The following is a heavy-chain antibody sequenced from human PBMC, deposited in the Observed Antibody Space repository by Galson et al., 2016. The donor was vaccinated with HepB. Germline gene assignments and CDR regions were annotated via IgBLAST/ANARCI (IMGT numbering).Heavy chain of an antibody. CDR3: VQGSTAPAV. Sequence: SLRLSCAASGFTFSNYGMTWVRQAPGKGLEVVASISRGGDSKDYADSVKGRFTISRGNSKNTLSLQMNSLTADDTAIYYCVQGSTAPAVWGKGTTVTVCS. J-gene: IGHJ6*04. CDR1: GFTFSNYG. D-gene: IGHD1-26*01. V-gene: IGHV3-23*01. CDR2: ISRGGDSK.